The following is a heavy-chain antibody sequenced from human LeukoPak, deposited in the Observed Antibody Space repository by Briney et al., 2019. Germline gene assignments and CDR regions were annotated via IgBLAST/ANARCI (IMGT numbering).Heavy chain of an antibody. Sequence: SETLSLTCTVSGASISPFYWNWFRQPPGKGLEWIGEINHSGSTNYNPSLKSRVTISVDTSKNQFSLKLSSVTAADTAVYYCASDPNRVVPAAMSGPYYFDYWGQGTLVTVSS. D-gene: IGHD2-2*01. V-gene: IGHV4-34*01. CDR2: INHSGST. CDR1: GASISPFY. CDR3: ASDPNRVVPAAMSGPYYFDY. J-gene: IGHJ4*02.